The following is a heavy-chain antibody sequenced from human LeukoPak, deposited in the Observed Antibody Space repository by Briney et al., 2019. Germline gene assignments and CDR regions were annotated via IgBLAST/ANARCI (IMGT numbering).Heavy chain of an antibody. CDR1: GFTFSSSG. CDR3: AKDRAYATRQFDP. V-gene: IGHV3-23*01. D-gene: IGHD2-21*01. Sequence: PGGSLRLSCAASGFTFSSSGMSWVRQAPRKGLEWVSGISERGAITNYADSVKGRFTISRDNSKDTLYLQMNSLRAEDTAVYYCAKDRAYATRQFDPWGQGTLVTVSS. J-gene: IGHJ5*02. CDR2: ISERGAIT.